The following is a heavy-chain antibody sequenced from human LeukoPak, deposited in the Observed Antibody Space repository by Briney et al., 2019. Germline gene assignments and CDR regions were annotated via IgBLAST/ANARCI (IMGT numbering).Heavy chain of an antibody. D-gene: IGHD1-7*01. Sequence: PGGSLRLACAASGFDFEDYAIHWVWQVPGKGLERVSGISWNSGAKAYADSVRGRFTISRDNAKSSLYLQMNSLRAEDTAVYYCARLNWNYHAFDIWGQGTMVTVSS. CDR1: GFDFEDYA. J-gene: IGHJ3*02. CDR2: ISWNSGAK. CDR3: ARLNWNYHAFDI. V-gene: IGHV3-9*01.